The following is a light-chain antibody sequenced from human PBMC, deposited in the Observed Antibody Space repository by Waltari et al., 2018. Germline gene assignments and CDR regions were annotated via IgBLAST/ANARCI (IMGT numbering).Light chain of an antibody. V-gene: IGLV2-14*04. J-gene: IGLJ3*02. CDR2: DVI. Sequence: CSQQHPGRAPKLILYDVIKRPSGVSARFSGSKSADTASLTILGLQAEDEADYYCNSYATANSWVFGGGTKLTVL. CDR3: NSYATANSWV.